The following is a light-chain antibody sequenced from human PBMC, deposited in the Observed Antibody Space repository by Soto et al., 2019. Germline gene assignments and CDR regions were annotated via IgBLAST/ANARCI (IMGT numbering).Light chain of an antibody. CDR1: QSISVY. CDR3: QKRTNWPLT. V-gene: IGKV3-11*01. J-gene: IGKJ4*01. Sequence: EIVLTQSPATLSLSPGERASLSCRASQSISVYLAWYQQKPGQAPRLLIYDASNRATGIPARFSGSGSGTDFTLTIRSLEPEDFAVYYCQKRTNWPLTFGGGTKVEIK. CDR2: DAS.